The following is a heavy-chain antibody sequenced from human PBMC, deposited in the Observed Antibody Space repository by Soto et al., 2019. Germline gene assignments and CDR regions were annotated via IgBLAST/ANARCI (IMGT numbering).Heavy chain of an antibody. Sequence: PXGSLRLSCAASGFTFSSFWMHWVRQAPGKGLEWVSRASPDGTSTSYADSVKGRFTITRDNAKNTLYMQMNSLRAEDTAVYYCTRHGPGDYFLFDPWGQGTLVTVSS. J-gene: IGHJ5*02. CDR1: GFTFSSFW. D-gene: IGHD4-17*01. V-gene: IGHV3-74*01. CDR3: TRHGPGDYFLFDP. CDR2: ASPDGTST.